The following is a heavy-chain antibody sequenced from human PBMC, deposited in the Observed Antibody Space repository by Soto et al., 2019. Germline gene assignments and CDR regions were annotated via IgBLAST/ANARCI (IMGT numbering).Heavy chain of an antibody. J-gene: IGHJ4*02. CDR3: ARNWYSSGWPLDY. CDR1: GYTFTSYA. Sequence: GASVKVSCKASGYTFTSYAMHWVRQAPVQRLEWMGWINAGNGNTKYSQKFQGRVTITRDTSASTAYMELSSLRSEDTAVYYCARNWYSSGWPLDYWGQGTLVTVSS. V-gene: IGHV1-3*01. D-gene: IGHD6-19*01. CDR2: INAGNGNT.